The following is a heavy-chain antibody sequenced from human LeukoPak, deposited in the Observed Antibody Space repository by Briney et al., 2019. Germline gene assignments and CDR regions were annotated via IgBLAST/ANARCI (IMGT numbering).Heavy chain of an antibody. D-gene: IGHD6-19*01. V-gene: IGHV4-59*12. Sequence: KSSETLSLTCTVSGGSISSYYWSWIRQPPGKGLEWIGYIYYSGSTNYNPSLKSRVTISVDTSKNQFSLKLRSVTAADTAVYYCARDSSGWYIPDYWGQGTLVTVSS. CDR3: ARDSSGWYIPDY. J-gene: IGHJ4*02. CDR1: GGSISSYY. CDR2: IYYSGST.